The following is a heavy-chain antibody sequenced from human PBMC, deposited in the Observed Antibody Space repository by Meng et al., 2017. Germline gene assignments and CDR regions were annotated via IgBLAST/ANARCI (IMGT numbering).Heavy chain of an antibody. V-gene: IGHV1-18*01. CDR2: ISAYNGNT. CDR1: GYTFTSYG. Sequence: ASVKVSCKASGYTFTSYGISWVRQAPGQGLEWMGWISAYNGNTNYAQKLQGRVTMTTDTSTSTAYMELRSLRSDDTAVYYCARDWDIVVVPAAMPDYWGQGTLVTVSS. CDR3: ARDWDIVVVPAAMPDY. J-gene: IGHJ4*02. D-gene: IGHD2-2*01.